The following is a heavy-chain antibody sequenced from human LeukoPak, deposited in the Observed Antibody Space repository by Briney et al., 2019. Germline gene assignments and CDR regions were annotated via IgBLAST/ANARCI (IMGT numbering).Heavy chain of an antibody. CDR3: VRDGGTDWYDP. CDR1: GFSVSDYW. V-gene: IGHV3-7*01. D-gene: IGHD3-16*01. CDR2: IKQDGSEK. J-gene: IGHJ5*02. Sequence: PGGSLRLSCAASGFSVSDYWMTRVRQAPGKGLEWVANIKQDGSEKTYVDSVKGRCTISRDNAKNSLYLQMNSLRVEDTAMYYCVRDGGTDWYDPWGQGTLVTVFS.